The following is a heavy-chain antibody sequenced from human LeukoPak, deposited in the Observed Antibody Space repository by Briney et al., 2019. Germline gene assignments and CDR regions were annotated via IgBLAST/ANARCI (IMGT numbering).Heavy chain of an antibody. D-gene: IGHD6-13*01. CDR1: GYAFTSYG. V-gene: IGHV1-18*01. CDR2: ISGYNGNT. Sequence: ASVKVSCKASGYAFTSYGISWVRQAPGQGLEWMGWISGYNGNTNYAQNLQGRVTMTTDTSTSTAYMELRSLRSDDTAVYYCARVAEQLVDYWGQGTLVTVSS. J-gene: IGHJ4*02. CDR3: ARVAEQLVDY.